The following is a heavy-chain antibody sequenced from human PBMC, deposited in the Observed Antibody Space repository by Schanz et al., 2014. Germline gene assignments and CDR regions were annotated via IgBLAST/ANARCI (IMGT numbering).Heavy chain of an antibody. CDR1: GYTLTHYA. CDR3: ARVTTGYDS. J-gene: IGHJ4*02. Sequence: QVQLVESGSELKKPGASVKVSCKASGYTLTHYAMNWVRQAPGQGLEWMGRINPNSGGTNYAQKFQGRVTMTRDTSSSTVYMQLSSLTSDDTAIYYCARVTTGYDSWGQGTLVTVSS. CDR2: INPNSGGT. V-gene: IGHV1-2*06. D-gene: IGHD5-12*01.